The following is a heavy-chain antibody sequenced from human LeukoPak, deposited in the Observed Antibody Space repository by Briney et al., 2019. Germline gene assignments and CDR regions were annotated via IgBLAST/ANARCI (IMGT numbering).Heavy chain of an antibody. Sequence: KAGGSPRLSCAASGFTFSSYSMNWVRQAPGKGLEWVSSISSSSSYIYYADSVKGRFTISRDNAKNSLYLQMNSLRAKDTAVYYCARKGHSSGYYYPYYFDYWGQGTLVTVSS. V-gene: IGHV3-21*01. CDR2: ISSSSSYI. CDR1: GFTFSSYS. D-gene: IGHD3-22*01. J-gene: IGHJ4*02. CDR3: ARKGHSSGYYYPYYFDY.